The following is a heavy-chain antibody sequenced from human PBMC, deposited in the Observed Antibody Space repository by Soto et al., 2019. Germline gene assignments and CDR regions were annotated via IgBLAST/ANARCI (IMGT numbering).Heavy chain of an antibody. D-gene: IGHD3-10*01. CDR1: GGSFSGYY. CDR2: INHSGST. V-gene: IGHV4-34*01. CDR3: ARGGSGSYRGRLDY. Sequence: QVQLQQWGAGLLKPSETLSLTCAVYGGSFSGYYWSWIRQPPGKGLEWIGEINHSGSTNYNPSLKSRVTISVDTSKNQFSMKLSSVTAADTTVYYCARGGSGSYRGRLDYWGQGTLVTVSS. J-gene: IGHJ4*02.